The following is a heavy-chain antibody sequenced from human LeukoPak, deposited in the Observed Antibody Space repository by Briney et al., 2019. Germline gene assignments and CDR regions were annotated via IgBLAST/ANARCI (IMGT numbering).Heavy chain of an antibody. CDR1: EYTFTGYY. J-gene: IGHJ4*02. CDR3: ALTGSYHGR. CDR2: INPNSGDT. D-gene: IGHD1-26*01. Sequence: ASVKVSCKASEYTFTGYYMRWVRQAPGQGLEWMGGINPNSGDTNYAQKFQGRVTMTRDTSISTAYMELNSLRSDDTAVYYCALTGSYHGRWGQGTLVTVSS. V-gene: IGHV1-2*02.